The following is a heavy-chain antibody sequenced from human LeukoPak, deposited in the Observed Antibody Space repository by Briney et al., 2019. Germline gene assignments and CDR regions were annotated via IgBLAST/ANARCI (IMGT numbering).Heavy chain of an antibody. Sequence: GASVTVSFTASGGTFTIYAISWVRQAPGQGLEWMGRIIPILGIANYAQKFQGRVTITADKSTSTAYMELSSLRSEDTAVYYCARLAMATKNDYWGQGTLVTVSS. D-gene: IGHD5-18*01. CDR1: GGTFTIYA. J-gene: IGHJ4*02. V-gene: IGHV1-69*04. CDR2: IIPILGIA. CDR3: ARLAMATKNDY.